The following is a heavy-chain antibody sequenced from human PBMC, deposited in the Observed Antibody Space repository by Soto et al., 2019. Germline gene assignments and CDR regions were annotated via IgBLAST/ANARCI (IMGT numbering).Heavy chain of an antibody. CDR1: GFTFSSYS. CDR3: ARTHDYVWGSLPQYGMDV. J-gene: IGHJ6*02. CDR2: ISSSSSYI. Sequence: GGSLRLSCAASGFTFSSYSMNWVRQAPGKGLEWVSSISSSSSYIYYADSVKGRFTISRDNAKNSLYLQMNSLRAEDTAVYYCARTHDYVWGSLPQYGMDVWGQGTTVTVSS. D-gene: IGHD3-16*01. V-gene: IGHV3-21*01.